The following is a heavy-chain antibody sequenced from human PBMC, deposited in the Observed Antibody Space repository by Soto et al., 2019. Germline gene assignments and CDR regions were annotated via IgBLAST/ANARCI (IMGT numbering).Heavy chain of an antibody. V-gene: IGHV2-26*01. J-gene: IGHJ6*02. Sequence: QVTLKESGPVLVKPTETLTLTCTVSGFSLSNARMGVSWIRQPPGKALEWLAHIFSNDEKSYSTSLKSRLTISKDTSKSQVVLTMTNMDPVDTATYYYARIAADPQYYYYGMDVWGQGTTVTVSS. CDR1: GFSLSNARMG. CDR3: ARIAADPQYYYYGMDV. CDR2: IFSNDEK. D-gene: IGHD6-13*01.